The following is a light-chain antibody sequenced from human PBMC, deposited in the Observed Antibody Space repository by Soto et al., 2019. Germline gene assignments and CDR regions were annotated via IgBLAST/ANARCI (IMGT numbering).Light chain of an antibody. CDR1: QGISSS. CDR3: QESYSTPSVT. Sequence: IQLTQSPSSLSASVRDRVTITCRASQGISSSLAWYQQKPGKAPKLLIYAASSLQSGVPSRFSGSGSGTDFTLTISSLQPEDFATYYCQESYSTPSVTFGPGTKVDIK. V-gene: IGKV1-39*01. CDR2: AAS. J-gene: IGKJ3*01.